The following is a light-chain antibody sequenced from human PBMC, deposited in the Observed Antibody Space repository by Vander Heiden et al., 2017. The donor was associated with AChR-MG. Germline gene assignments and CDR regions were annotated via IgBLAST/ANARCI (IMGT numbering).Light chain of an antibody. Sequence: EIVMTQSPATLSVSPGERATLSCRASQSVSSNLAWYQQKPGQAPRLLIYGASTRATGIPARFSGSGSGKEFTLTISSLQSEDFAVYYCQQYNNWPRTFGQRTKVEIK. J-gene: IGKJ1*01. CDR1: QSVSSN. V-gene: IGKV3-15*01. CDR2: GAS. CDR3: QQYNNWPRT.